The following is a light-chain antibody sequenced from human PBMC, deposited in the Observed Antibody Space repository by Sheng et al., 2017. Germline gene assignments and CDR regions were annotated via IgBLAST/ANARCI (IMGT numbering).Light chain of an antibody. CDR1: QSISSSY. Sequence: EIVLTQSPGTLSLSPGERATLSCRTSQSISSSYLAWYQQKPGQAPRLLIYAASSRATGIPDRFSGSGSGRDFTLTISRLEPEDFAVYYCQQYGSSPWTFGLGTKVEIK. CDR2: AAS. V-gene: IGKV3-20*01. CDR3: QQYGSSPWT. J-gene: IGKJ1*01.